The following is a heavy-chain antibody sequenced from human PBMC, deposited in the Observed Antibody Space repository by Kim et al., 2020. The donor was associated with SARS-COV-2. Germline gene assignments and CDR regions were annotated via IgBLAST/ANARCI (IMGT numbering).Heavy chain of an antibody. D-gene: IGHD6-6*01. V-gene: IGHV3-9*01. CDR3: AKVLGRRSCVSMASRKYYDGMDF. CDR1: GFTLGDYA. CDR2: ISWNSGSI. Sequence: GGSLRLSCVASGFTLGDYATHWVRQAPGKGLEWVSGISWNSGSIGYADSVKGRFTISRDNAKNSLYLEMNRLRPDDTALYYCAKVLGRRSCVSMASRKYYDGMDFWGQGTTVTVSS. J-gene: IGHJ6*02.